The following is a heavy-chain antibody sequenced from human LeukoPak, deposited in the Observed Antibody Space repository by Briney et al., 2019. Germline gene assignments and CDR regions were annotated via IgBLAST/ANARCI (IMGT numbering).Heavy chain of an antibody. Sequence: SETLSLTCTVSGDSISSGSYYWSWIRQPAGKGLEWIGRIYTSGSTNYNPSLKSRVTISVDTSKNQFSLKLSSVTAADTAVYYCAREFGGYDDYFDYWGQGTMVTVSS. CDR3: AREFGGYDDYFDY. CDR2: IYTSGST. V-gene: IGHV4-61*02. CDR1: GDSISSGSYY. J-gene: IGHJ4*03. D-gene: IGHD5-12*01.